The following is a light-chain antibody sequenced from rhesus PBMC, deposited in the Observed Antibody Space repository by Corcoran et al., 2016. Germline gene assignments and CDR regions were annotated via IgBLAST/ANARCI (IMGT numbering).Light chain of an antibody. CDR2: KGS. CDR3: QQYSSSPYS. V-gene: IGKV1-22*01. CDR1: QSISSW. J-gene: IGKJ2*01. Sequence: DIQMTQSPSSLSASVGDTVTITCRASQSISSWLAWYQQKPGKASKLMIYKGSSLQSGVPSRFRGSGSVTDFTLTISSLQSEDFATYYCQQYSSSPYSFGQGTKVEI.